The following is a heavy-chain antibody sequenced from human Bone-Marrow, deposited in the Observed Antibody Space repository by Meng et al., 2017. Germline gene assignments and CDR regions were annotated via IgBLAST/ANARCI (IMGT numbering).Heavy chain of an antibody. D-gene: IGHD3-10*01. Sequence: GESLKISCAASGFTFDDYAMHWVRQAPGKGLEWVSLISWDGGSTYYADSVKGRFTISRDNSKNSLYLQMNSLRAEDTALYYCAKDHQRSGSYYNLPFDNYYGMDVWGQGTTVTVSS. J-gene: IGHJ6*02. CDR3: AKDHQRSGSYYNLPFDNYYGMDV. V-gene: IGHV3-43D*03. CDR2: ISWDGGST. CDR1: GFTFDDYA.